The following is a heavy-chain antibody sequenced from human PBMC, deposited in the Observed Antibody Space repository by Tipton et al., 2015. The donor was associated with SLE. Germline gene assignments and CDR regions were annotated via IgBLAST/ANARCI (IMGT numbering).Heavy chain of an antibody. Sequence: GLVKPSETLSLTCAVSGYSISGHYYWGWIRQPPGKGLEWIGSMSHGGITYYNPSLRSRITMSVDTSNNHFSLRLNSVTAADTAVYYCARGPFCSGGICNWRWFDPWGQGTLVAVSS. CDR2: MSHGGIT. V-gene: IGHV4-38-2*01. CDR1: GYSISGHYY. J-gene: IGHJ5*02. CDR3: ARGPFCSGGICNWRWFDP. D-gene: IGHD2-15*01.